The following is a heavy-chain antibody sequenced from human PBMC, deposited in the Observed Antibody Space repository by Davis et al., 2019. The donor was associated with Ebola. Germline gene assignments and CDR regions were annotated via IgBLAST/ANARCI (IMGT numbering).Heavy chain of an antibody. CDR2: IHYSGST. D-gene: IGHD3-22*01. V-gene: IGHV4-61*03. CDR1: GGSISSGSYY. J-gene: IGHJ5*02. Sequence: SETLSLTCTVSGGSISSGSYYWSWIRQPPGEGLEWIGYIHYSGSTNYNPSLKSRVTISVDTSKNHFSLKLTSVTAADTAVYYCSRRFSTGYYDAWGQGTLVTVSS. CDR3: SRRFSTGYYDA.